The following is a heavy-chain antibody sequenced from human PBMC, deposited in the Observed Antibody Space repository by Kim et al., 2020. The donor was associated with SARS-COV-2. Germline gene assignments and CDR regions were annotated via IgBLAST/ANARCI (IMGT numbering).Heavy chain of an antibody. CDR1: GFTFSSYG. D-gene: IGHD6-13*01. J-gene: IGHJ5*02. CDR2: IWYDGSNK. V-gene: IGHV3-33*01. Sequence: GGSLRLSCAASGFTFSSYGMHWVRQAPGKGLEWVAVIWYDGSNKYYADSVKGRFTISRDNSKNTLYLQMNSLRAEDTAVYYCARDFLVSDLWFDPWGQGTLVTVSS. CDR3: ARDFLVSDLWFDP.